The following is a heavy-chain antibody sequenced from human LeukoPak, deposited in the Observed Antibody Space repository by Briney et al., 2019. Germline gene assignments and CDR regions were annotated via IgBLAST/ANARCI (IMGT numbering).Heavy chain of an antibody. CDR2: MHYTGST. J-gene: IGHJ3*01. CDR3: ARHQWVPAFDV. CDR1: GDSISGFY. D-gene: IGHD1-26*01. Sequence: SETLSLTCTVSGDSISGFYWNWIRQSPGKGLEWIGYMHYTGSTNYNPSLKSRVSITVDTSRNEFSLKLSSMTAADTAVYYCARHQWVPAFDVWGHGTMVTVSS. V-gene: IGHV4-59*08.